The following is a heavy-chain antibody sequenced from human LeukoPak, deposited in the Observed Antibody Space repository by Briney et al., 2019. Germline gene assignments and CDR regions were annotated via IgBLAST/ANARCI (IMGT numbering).Heavy chain of an antibody. J-gene: IGHJ4*02. V-gene: IGHV1-69*05. CDR1: GGTFSSYA. D-gene: IGHD5-24*01. CDR2: IIPIFGTA. Sequence: ASVKVSCKASGGTFSSYAISWVRQAPGQGLEWMGRIIPIFGTANYAQKFQGRVTITTDESTSTAYMELSSLRSEDTAVYYCARDSEEMATPFDYWGQGTLVTVSS. CDR3: ARDSEEMATPFDY.